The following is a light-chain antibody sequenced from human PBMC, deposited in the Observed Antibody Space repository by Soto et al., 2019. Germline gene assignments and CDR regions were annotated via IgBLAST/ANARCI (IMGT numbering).Light chain of an antibody. Sequence: EIVLPQSPGTLSLSPGERATLSCRASQSVSSSYLAWYQQKPGQAPRLLIDGASSRSTGIPDRFSGSGSGTDFTLTISRLEPEDFAVYYCQHYCSSRTWTFSQGTKVESK. J-gene: IGKJ1*01. CDR3: QHYCSSRTWT. CDR1: QSVSSSY. V-gene: IGKV3-20*01. CDR2: GAS.